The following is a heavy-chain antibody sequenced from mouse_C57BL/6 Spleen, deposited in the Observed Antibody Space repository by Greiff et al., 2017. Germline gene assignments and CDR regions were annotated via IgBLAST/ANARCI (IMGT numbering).Heavy chain of an antibody. CDR2: IDPSDSYT. V-gene: IGHV1-50*01. CDR3: ATYDYDVGFAY. Sequence: QVHVKQPGAELVKPGASVKLSCKASGYTFTSYWMQWVKQRPGQGLEWIGEIDPSDSYTNYNQKFKGKATLTVDTSSSTAYMQLSSLTSEDSAVYYCATYDYDVGFAYWGQGTLVTVSA. J-gene: IGHJ3*01. CDR1: GYTFTSYW. D-gene: IGHD2-4*01.